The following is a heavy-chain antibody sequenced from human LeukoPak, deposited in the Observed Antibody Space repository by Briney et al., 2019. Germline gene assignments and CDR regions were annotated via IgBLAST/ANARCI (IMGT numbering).Heavy chain of an antibody. CDR2: INHSGST. CDR3: ARMYSSSWYVFDY. J-gene: IGHJ4*02. Sequence: SETLSLTCAVYGGSFSGYYWSWIRQPPGKGLESIGEINHSGSTNYNPSLKSRVTISVDTSKNQFSLKLSSVTAADTAVYYCARMYSSSWYVFDYWGQGTLVTVSS. V-gene: IGHV4-34*01. D-gene: IGHD6-13*01. CDR1: GGSFSGYY.